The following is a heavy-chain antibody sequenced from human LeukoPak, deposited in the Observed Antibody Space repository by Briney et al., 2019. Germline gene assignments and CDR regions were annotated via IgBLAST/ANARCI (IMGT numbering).Heavy chain of an antibody. J-gene: IGHJ4*02. D-gene: IGHD2-15*01. Sequence: ASVKVSCKASGGTYSSYAISWVRQAPGQGLEWMGRIIPILGIANYAQKFQGRVTITADKSTSTAYMELSSLRSEDTAVYYCARGLCSGGSCYSDYWGQGTLVTVSS. CDR2: IIPILGIA. CDR1: GGTYSSYA. CDR3: ARGLCSGGSCYSDY. V-gene: IGHV1-69*04.